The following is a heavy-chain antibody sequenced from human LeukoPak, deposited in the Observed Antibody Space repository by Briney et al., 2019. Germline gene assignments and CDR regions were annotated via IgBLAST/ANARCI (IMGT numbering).Heavy chain of an antibody. D-gene: IGHD6-19*01. CDR1: GVSISSYY. V-gene: IGHV4-4*07. J-gene: IGHJ4*02. CDR3: AREGSSGWGKKIDY. CDR2: IHTSGST. Sequence: SETLSLTCTVSGVSISSYYWSWIRQPAGKGLEWIGRIHTSGSTNYNPSLKSRVTMSVDTSKNQFSLKLSSVTATDTAVYYCAREGSSGWGKKIDYWGQGTLVTVSS.